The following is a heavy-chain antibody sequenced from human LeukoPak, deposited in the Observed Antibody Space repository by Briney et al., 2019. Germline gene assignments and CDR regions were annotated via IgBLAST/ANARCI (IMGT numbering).Heavy chain of an antibody. V-gene: IGHV3-48*03. J-gene: IGHJ4*02. CDR3: AGTPGWIDY. CDR1: GFTFSSYE. Sequence: PGGSLRLSCAASGFTFSSYEMNWVRQAPGKGLEWVSYIDSSDSTIHYADSVKGRFTISRDNSKNTLYLQMNSLRAEDTAVYYCAGTPGWIDYWGQGTLVTVSS. CDR2: IDSSDSTI. D-gene: IGHD3-9*01.